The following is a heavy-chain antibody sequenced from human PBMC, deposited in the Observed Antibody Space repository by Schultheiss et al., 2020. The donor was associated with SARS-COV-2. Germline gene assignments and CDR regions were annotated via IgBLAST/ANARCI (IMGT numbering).Heavy chain of an antibody. V-gene: IGHV1-8*01. J-gene: IGHJ4*02. CDR3: AAGFDY. CDR1: GYTFTSYD. CDR2: MNPNSGNT. Sequence: ASVKVSCKASGYTFTSYDINWVRQATGQGLEWMGWMNPNSGNTNYAQKFQERVTITRDMSTSTAYMELSSLRSEDTAVYYCAAGFDYWGQGTLVTVSS.